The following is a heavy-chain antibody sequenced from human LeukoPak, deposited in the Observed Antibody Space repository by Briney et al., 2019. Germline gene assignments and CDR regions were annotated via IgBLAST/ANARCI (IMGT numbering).Heavy chain of an antibody. Sequence: PGGSLRLSCAASGFTFSGSAMHWVRQASGKGLEWVGRIRSKANSYATAYAASVKGRFTISRDDPKNTAYLQMNSLKTEDTAVYYCTRHQYSSGWEIDYWGQGTLVTVSS. D-gene: IGHD6-19*01. CDR3: TRHQYSSGWEIDY. V-gene: IGHV3-73*01. CDR2: IRSKANSYAT. CDR1: GFTFSGSA. J-gene: IGHJ4*02.